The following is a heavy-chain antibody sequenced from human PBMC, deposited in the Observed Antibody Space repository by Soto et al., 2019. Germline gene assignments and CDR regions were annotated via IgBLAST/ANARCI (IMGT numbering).Heavy chain of an antibody. V-gene: IGHV3-30-3*01. CDR2: ISYDGNNK. CDR1: GFTFSTYA. CDR3: ARPVEPFYYYGMDV. Sequence: GGSLRLSCAASGFTFSTYAMEWVRQAPGKGLDWVALISYDGNNKYYADSVRGRFTISRDNSKNTLYMQMNTLRPEDTALYFCARPVEPFYYYGMDVWGQGTTVTVSS. J-gene: IGHJ6*02.